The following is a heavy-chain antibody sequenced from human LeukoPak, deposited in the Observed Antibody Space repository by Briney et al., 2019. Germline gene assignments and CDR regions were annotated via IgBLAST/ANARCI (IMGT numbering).Heavy chain of an antibody. CDR1: GDTVSNNSAA. CDR3: ARVDYSAGSDYPVFDF. J-gene: IGHJ4*02. V-gene: IGHV6-1*01. CDR2: TYYRSKWYR. Sequence: SQTLSLTCAISGDTVSNNSAAWNWIRQSPSRGLGWLGRTYYRSKWYRDYAVSVKSRITISPDTSRNQFSLQLNSVTPEDTAVYFCARVDYSAGSDYPVFDFWGQGTLVTVSS. D-gene: IGHD3-22*01.